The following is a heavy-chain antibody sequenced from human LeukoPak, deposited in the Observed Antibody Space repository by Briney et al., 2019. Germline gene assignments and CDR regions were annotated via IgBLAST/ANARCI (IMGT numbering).Heavy chain of an antibody. J-gene: IGHJ4*02. CDR3: ARVGYISGWYPFDY. D-gene: IGHD6-19*01. Sequence: SETLSLTCAVSGDSLGSHYWSWIRQPPGKGLEWIGEINNSGITNYKPSLKSRVSISLDTSKNQFSLKMSSVAAADTAVYFCARVGYISGWYPFDYWGQGTLDSVSS. V-gene: IGHV4-34*01. CDR2: INNSGIT. CDR1: GDSLGSHY.